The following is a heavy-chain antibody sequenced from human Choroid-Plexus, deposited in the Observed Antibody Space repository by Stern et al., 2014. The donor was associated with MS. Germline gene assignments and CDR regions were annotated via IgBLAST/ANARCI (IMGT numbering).Heavy chain of an antibody. CDR2: VSYDGSNK. Sequence: LVQSGGGVVQPGRPLRLSCVASGFTFGSCAMHWVRQAPGKGLEGVAGVSYDGSNKYYADSVKGRFTISRDNSQNTLYMQMSSLRPEDTAVYYCAKDRQYLTYFFDHWGQGSLVTVSS. CDR1: GFTFGSCA. V-gene: IGHV3-30*18. D-gene: IGHD2/OR15-2a*01. CDR3: AKDRQYLTYFFDH. J-gene: IGHJ5*02.